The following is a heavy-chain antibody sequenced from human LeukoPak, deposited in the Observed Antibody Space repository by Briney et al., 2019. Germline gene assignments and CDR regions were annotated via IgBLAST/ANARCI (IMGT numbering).Heavy chain of an antibody. D-gene: IGHD3-22*01. J-gene: IGHJ4*02. CDR1: GYPFSGYY. CDR2: INPNSGGT. V-gene: IGHV1-2*02. Sequence: GASVKVSCKASGYPFSGYYMHWVRQAPGQGLEWMGWINPNSGGTNYAQKFQGRVTLTRDTSLSTAYMELSRLRSDDTAVYYCARDRNYYDHNGNFDYWGQGTLVTVSS. CDR3: ARDRNYYDHNGNFDY.